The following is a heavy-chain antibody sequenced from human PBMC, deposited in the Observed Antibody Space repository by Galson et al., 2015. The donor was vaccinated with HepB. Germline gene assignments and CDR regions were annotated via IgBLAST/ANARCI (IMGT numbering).Heavy chain of an antibody. CDR2: IITVRGIT. D-gene: IGHD3-22*01. J-gene: IGHJ4*02. Sequence: SVKVSCKASGGTFSSYSIAWVRQAPGQGLEWMGRIITVRGITNYAQKFQGRVTITADKSTTTAYMELSSLGSDDTAVYFCARDYYDSNGYYAGHLDFWGQGTLVTVSS. CDR1: GGTFSSYS. V-gene: IGHV1-69*04. CDR3: ARDYYDSNGYYAGHLDF.